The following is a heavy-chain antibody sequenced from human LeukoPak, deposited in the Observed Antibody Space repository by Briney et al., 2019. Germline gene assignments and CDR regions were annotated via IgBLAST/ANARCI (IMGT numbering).Heavy chain of an antibody. CDR1: GGSFSGYY. Sequence: SETLSLTCAVYGGSFSGYYWGWIRQPPWKGLEWIGSIYYSGSTYYNPSLKSRVTISVDTSKNQFSLKLSSVTAADTAVYYCARGYYDILTGYLGLVDYWGQGTLVTVSS. J-gene: IGHJ4*02. CDR2: IYYSGST. D-gene: IGHD3-9*01. V-gene: IGHV4-34*01. CDR3: ARGYYDILTGYLGLVDY.